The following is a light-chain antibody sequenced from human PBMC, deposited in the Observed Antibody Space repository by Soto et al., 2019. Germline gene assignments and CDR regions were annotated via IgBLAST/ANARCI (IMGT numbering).Light chain of an antibody. CDR1: QSVSSSY. V-gene: IGKV3-20*01. J-gene: IGKJ5*01. CDR2: GAS. CDR3: QQYGSSPIT. Sequence: EIVLTQSPGPLSLSPGERATLSCRSSQSVSSSYLAWYQQKPGQAPRLLIYGASSRATGIPDGFSGSGSGTDFTLTISRLEPEDVAVYYCQQYGSSPITFGQGTRLEIK.